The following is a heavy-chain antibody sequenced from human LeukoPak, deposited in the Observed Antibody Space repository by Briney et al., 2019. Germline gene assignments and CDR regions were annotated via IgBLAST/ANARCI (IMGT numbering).Heavy chain of an antibody. CDR3: ATPYCGTISCLDVFDV. D-gene: IGHD2-21*01. J-gene: IGHJ3*01. CDR1: GVSISSDKYC. Sequence: PSETLSLTCTVSGVSISSDKYCWSWIRQRPGKGLEWIGYMYYSGSTSYNPSLKSRASISIDGPKNQFSLRLTSVTAADTAVYYCATPYCGTISCLDVFDVWGQGTTVSVSS. V-gene: IGHV4-31*03. CDR2: MYYSGST.